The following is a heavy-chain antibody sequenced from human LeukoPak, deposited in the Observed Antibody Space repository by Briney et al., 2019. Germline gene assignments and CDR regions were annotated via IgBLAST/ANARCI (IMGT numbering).Heavy chain of an antibody. Sequence: GASVKVSCKTSGYTFIDYYLHWVRQAPGQGLEWMGIVNPGGGSTSYAQKLQGRVSMTRDASTNTVYLELSNLRSEDTGMYFCARTQYSNGWFDVWGQGTLVTVSS. V-gene: IGHV1-46*01. CDR1: GYTFIDYY. J-gene: IGHJ4*02. CDR3: ARTQYSNGWFDV. CDR2: VNPGGGST. D-gene: IGHD2/OR15-2a*01.